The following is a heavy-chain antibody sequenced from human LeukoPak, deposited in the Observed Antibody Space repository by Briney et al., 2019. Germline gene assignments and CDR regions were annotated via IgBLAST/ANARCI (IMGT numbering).Heavy chain of an antibody. CDR2: MNPNSGNT. J-gene: IGHJ6*02. CDR3: ARKYPFYVWGSYHYGMDV. Sequence: ASVKVSCKASGYTFTSYDINWVRQATGQGLEWMGWMNPNSGNTGYAQKFQGRVTMTRNTSISTAYMELSSLRSEDTAVYYCARKYPFYVWGSYHYGMDVWGQGTTVTVSS. CDR1: GYTFTSYD. V-gene: IGHV1-8*02. D-gene: IGHD3-16*02.